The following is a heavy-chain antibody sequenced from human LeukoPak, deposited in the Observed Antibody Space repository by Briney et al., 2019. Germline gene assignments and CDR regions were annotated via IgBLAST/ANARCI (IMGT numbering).Heavy chain of an antibody. CDR1: GYTFTSYD. J-gene: IGHJ4*02. CDR3: ARQYSNYGFDY. V-gene: IGHV1-8*03. CDR2: MNPNSGNT. D-gene: IGHD4-11*01. Sequence: GASVKVSCKASGYTFTSYDINWVRQATGQGLEWMGWMNPNSGNTGYSQKFQGRVTITRNTSISTAYMELSSLRSEDTAVYYCARQYSNYGFDYWGQGTLVTVSS.